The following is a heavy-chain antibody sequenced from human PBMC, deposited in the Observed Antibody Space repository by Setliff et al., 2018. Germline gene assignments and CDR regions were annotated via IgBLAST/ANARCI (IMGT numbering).Heavy chain of an antibody. D-gene: IGHD3-16*02. Sequence: GASVKVSCKASGYTFTTYYMHWVRQAPGQGLEWMGIINPSGGTTSYAQKFQGRVTMTRDTSTSTVYMELSRLRSDDTAVYYCAGVKAPALYYYMDVWGKGTTVTVSS. CDR2: INPSGGTT. V-gene: IGHV1-46*01. J-gene: IGHJ6*03. CDR1: GYTFTTYY. CDR3: AGVKAPALYYYMDV.